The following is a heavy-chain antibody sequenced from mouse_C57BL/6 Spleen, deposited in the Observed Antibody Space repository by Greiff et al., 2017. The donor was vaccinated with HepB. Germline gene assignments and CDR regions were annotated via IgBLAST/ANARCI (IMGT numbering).Heavy chain of an antibody. CDR3: AREGVVAREGFAY. V-gene: IGHV1-54*01. Sequence: QVQLQQSGAELVRPGTSVKVSCKASGYAFTNYLIEWVKQRPGQGLEWIGVINPGSGGTNYNEKFKGKATLTADKSSSTAYMQLSSLTSEDSAVYFCAREGVVAREGFAYWGQGTLVTVSA. CDR1: GYAFTNYL. J-gene: IGHJ3*01. CDR2: INPGSGGT. D-gene: IGHD1-1*01.